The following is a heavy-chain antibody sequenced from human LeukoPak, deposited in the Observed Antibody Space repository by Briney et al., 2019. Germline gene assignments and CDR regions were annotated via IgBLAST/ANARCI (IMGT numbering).Heavy chain of an antibody. CDR1: GFTSSSYA. J-gene: IGHJ4*02. D-gene: IGHD1-26*01. CDR2: ISYDGSNK. CDR3: ARGGSYPYYFDY. Sequence: GGSLRLSCAASGFTSSSYAMHWVRQAPGKGLEWVAVISYDGSNKYYADSVKGRFTISRDNAKNSLYLQMNSLRAEDTTVYYCARGGSYPYYFDYWGQGTLVTVSS. V-gene: IGHV3-30-3*01.